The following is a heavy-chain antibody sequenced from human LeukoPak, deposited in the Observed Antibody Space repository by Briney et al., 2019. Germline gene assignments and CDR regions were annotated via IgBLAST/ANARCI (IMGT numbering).Heavy chain of an antibody. Sequence: SETLSLTCTVSGGSISGFYWSWIRQPPGKGLEWIGYIYYSGSTNYNPSLKSRVTISVDTSKNQFSLKLSSVTAADTAVYYCARGGYSYGHKYYFDYWGQGTLVTVSS. CDR3: ARGGYSYGHKYYFDY. D-gene: IGHD5-18*01. V-gene: IGHV4-59*01. CDR1: GGSISGFY. J-gene: IGHJ4*02. CDR2: IYYSGST.